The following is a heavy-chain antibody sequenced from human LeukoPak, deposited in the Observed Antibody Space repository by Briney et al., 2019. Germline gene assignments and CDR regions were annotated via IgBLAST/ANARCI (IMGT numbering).Heavy chain of an antibody. CDR3: ARDQSDSSGWFGDAFDI. CDR2: IYYSVST. Sequence: SQTLSLTCTLSGGSLSIYYCSWIRQPPGGGLGWIGYIYYSVSTTSNPSLKSRVTISVDTSKNQFSLKLSSVTAADSAVYYCARDQSDSSGWFGDAFDIWGQGTKVSVSS. D-gene: IGHD6-19*01. CDR1: GGSLSIYY. V-gene: IGHV4-59*01. J-gene: IGHJ3*02.